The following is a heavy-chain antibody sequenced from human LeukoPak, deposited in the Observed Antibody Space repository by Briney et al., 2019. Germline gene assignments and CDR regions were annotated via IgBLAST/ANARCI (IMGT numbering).Heavy chain of an antibody. D-gene: IGHD6-19*01. Sequence: GGSLRLSCATSGFTFTDYWMTWVRQAPGKGLEWVANIKQDGSEKYYVDSVKGRFTISRDNAKSSLYLQMNSLRAEDTAVYYCASQGGYSSGWYYYYYYMDVWGKGTTVTVSS. CDR2: IKQDGSEK. V-gene: IGHV3-7*01. CDR1: GFTFTDYW. CDR3: ASQGGYSSGWYYYYYYMDV. J-gene: IGHJ6*03.